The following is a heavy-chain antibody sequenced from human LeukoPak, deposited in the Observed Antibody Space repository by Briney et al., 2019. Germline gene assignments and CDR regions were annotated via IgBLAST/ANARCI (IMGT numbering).Heavy chain of an antibody. CDR3: ARDRVGATDYFDY. Sequence: GRSLRLSCGASGFTFSSYAMHWVRQAPGKGLEWVAVISYDGSNKYYADSVKGRFTISRDNSKNTLYLQMNSLRAEDTAVYYCARDRVGATDYFDYWGQGTLVTVSS. CDR1: GFTFSSYA. J-gene: IGHJ4*02. CDR2: ISYDGSNK. V-gene: IGHV3-30-3*01. D-gene: IGHD1-26*01.